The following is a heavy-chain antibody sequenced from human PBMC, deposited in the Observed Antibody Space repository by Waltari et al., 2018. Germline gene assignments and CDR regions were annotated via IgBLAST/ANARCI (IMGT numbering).Heavy chain of an antibody. CDR2: IYYSGST. CDR1: GGSISSYY. D-gene: IGHD1-26*01. J-gene: IGHJ4*02. V-gene: IGHV4-59*08. CDR3: ARQWVGGSFLFDY. Sequence: QVQLQESGPGLVKPSETLSLTCTVSGGSISSYYWSWIRQPPGKGLEWIGYIYYSGSTNYNPSLKSRVTISVDTSKNQFSLKLSSVTAADTAVYYCARQWVGGSFLFDYWGQGTLVTVSS.